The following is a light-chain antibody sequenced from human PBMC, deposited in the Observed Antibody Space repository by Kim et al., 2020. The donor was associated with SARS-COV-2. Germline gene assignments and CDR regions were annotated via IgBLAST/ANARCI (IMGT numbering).Light chain of an antibody. CDR3: NSRDSSGSL. J-gene: IGLJ1*01. CDR2: GEN. Sequence: SVALGHTVRITCQGDSLRNYHSSWYQQKPGQAPILVNYGENSRPSGIPDRFSGSTSGNTASLTNTGAQAEDEADYYCNSRDSSGSLFGAGTKVTVL. V-gene: IGLV3-19*01. CDR1: SLRNYH.